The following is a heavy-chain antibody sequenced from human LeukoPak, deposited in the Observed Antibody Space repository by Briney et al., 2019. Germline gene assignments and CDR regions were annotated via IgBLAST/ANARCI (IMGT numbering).Heavy chain of an antibody. CDR3: ARLTAGTDDY. V-gene: IGHV4-39*01. CDR2: IYSSGST. CDR1: ATISSNTFY. Sequence: PSETLSLTCTVSATISSNTFYWGWVRQTPGKGLEWIGSIYSSGSTYYNPSLKSRVTISLDTSKNQFSLKLSSVAAADTAVYYCARLTAGTDDYWGPGTLVTVSS. J-gene: IGHJ4*02. D-gene: IGHD1-1*01.